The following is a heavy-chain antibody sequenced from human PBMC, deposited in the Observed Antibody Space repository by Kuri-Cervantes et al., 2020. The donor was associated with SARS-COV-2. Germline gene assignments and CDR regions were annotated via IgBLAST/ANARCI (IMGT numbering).Heavy chain of an antibody. D-gene: IGHD3-22*01. CDR2: IYYSGST. CDR3: ARDHYDSSGYAFHI. Sequence: SETLSLTCTVSGGSVSSGSYYWSWIRQPPGKGLEWIGYIYYSGSTNYNPSLKSRVTISVDTSKNQFSLKLSSVTAADTAVYYCARDHYDSSGYAFHISGQGTMVTVSS. CDR1: GGSVSSGSYY. J-gene: IGHJ3*02. V-gene: IGHV4-61*01.